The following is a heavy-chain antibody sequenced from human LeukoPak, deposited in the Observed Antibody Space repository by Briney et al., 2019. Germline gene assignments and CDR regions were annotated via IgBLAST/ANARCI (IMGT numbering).Heavy chain of an antibody. D-gene: IGHD6-13*01. CDR1: GYTFTGYY. CDR2: INPNSGGT. J-gene: IGHJ4*02. V-gene: IGHV1-2*02. Sequence: GASVKVSCKASGYTFTGYYMHWVRQAPGQGLEWMGWINPNSGGTNYAQKFQGRVTMTRDTSISTAYMELSRLRSDDTAVYYCARGSSSWYSVGRPDYWGQGTLVTVSS. CDR3: ARGSSSWYSVGRPDY.